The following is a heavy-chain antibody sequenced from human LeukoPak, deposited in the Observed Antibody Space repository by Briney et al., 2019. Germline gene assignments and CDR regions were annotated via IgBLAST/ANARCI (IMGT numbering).Heavy chain of an antibody. J-gene: IGHJ4*02. CDR3: ARRRYNWNAIDY. Sequence: GGSLRLSCTASGFSFSGHWMHWARQLPGKGLVWVSRISPTGSTTSYADSVKGRFTISRDNAKNSPYLQMNSLRAEDTAVYYCARRRYNWNAIDYWGQGTLVTVSS. CDR2: ISPTGSTT. D-gene: IGHD1-20*01. CDR1: GFSFSGHW. V-gene: IGHV3-74*01.